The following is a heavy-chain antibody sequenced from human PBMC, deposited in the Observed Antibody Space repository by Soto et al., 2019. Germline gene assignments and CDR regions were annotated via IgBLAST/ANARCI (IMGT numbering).Heavy chain of an antibody. J-gene: IGHJ3*02. CDR3: VSGRGFDAFDI. CDR1: GGSISSYY. Sequence: SETLSLTCTVSGGSISSYYWSWIRQPPGKGLEWIGYIYYSGSTNYNPSLKSRVTISVDTSKNQFSLKVSSVTAADTAVYYCVSGRGFDAFDIWGQGTMVTVSS. D-gene: IGHD3-10*01. CDR2: IYYSGST. V-gene: IGHV4-59*01.